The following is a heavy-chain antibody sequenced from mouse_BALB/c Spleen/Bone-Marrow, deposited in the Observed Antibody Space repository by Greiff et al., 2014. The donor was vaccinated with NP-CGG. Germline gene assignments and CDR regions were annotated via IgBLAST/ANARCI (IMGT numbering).Heavy chain of an antibody. J-gene: IGHJ4*01. Sequence: QLQAFGAELAKPGASVKMSCKAYGYTFTSYWMHWVKQRPGQGLEWIGYINPSTGYTEYNQKFKEKATFTAEITASTAYMQASRQTSEVSSVYYGAKYRGCRPWYGMDYWGQGTLVTVS. CDR2: INPSTGYT. V-gene: IGHV1-7*01. CDR3: AKYRGCRPWYGMDY. CDR1: GYTFTSYW. D-gene: IGHD3-3*01.